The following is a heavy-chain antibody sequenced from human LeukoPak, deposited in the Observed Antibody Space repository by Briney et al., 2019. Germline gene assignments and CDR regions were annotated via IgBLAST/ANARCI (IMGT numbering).Heavy chain of an antibody. J-gene: IGHJ4*02. D-gene: IGHD3-22*01. V-gene: IGHV3-7*01. Sequence: PGGSLRLSCAASGFTFSSYWMSWVRQAPGKGLEWVANIKQDGSEKYYVDSVKCRFTISRDNAKNSLYLQMNSLRAEDTAVYYCARDVGRTYYYDSRGIDYWGQGTLVTVSS. CDR2: IKQDGSEK. CDR1: GFTFSSYW. CDR3: ARDVGRTYYYDSRGIDY.